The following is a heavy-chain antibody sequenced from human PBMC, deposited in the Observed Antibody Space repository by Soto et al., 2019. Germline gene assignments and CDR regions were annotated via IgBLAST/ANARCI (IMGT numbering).Heavy chain of an antibody. J-gene: IGHJ5*02. V-gene: IGHV3-23*01. CDR2: VSSSGDRT. CDR1: GFTFTSNA. Sequence: GGSLRLSCAASGFTFTSNAMSWVRQGPGKGLEWVSGVSSSGDRTYYTDSVKGRFTIARDNSKNTLYLQMDSLRAEDTATYYCAKGHYNWNLPGWFDPWGQGTLVTVSS. CDR3: AKGHYNWNLPGWFDP. D-gene: IGHD1-20*01.